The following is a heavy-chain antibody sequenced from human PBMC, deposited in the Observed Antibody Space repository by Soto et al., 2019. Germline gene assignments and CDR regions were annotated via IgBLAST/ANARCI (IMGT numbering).Heavy chain of an antibody. CDR1: GFTFSSYS. CDR3: ARESCSGGSCYPLYYYYYYMDV. D-gene: IGHD2-15*01. CDR2: ISSSSSYI. Sequence: GGSLRLSCAASGFTFSSYSMNWVRQAPGKGLEWVSSISSSSSYIYYADSVKGRFTISRDNAKNSLYLQMNSLRAEDTAVYYCARESCSGGSCYPLYYYYYYMDVWGKGTTVTVSS. V-gene: IGHV3-21*01. J-gene: IGHJ6*03.